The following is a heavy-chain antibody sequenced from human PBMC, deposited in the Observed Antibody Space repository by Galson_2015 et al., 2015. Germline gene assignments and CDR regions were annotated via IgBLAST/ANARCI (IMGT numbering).Heavy chain of an antibody. J-gene: IGHJ4*02. CDR1: GYTFTSYD. V-gene: IGHV1-8*01. Sequence: SVKVSCKASGYTFTSYDINWVRQATGQGLEWMGWMNPNSGNTGYAQKFQGRVTMTRNTSISTAYMELSSLRSEDTAVYYCARGRYRVEMALHWGQGTLVTVSS. D-gene: IGHD5-24*01. CDR2: MNPNSGNT. CDR3: ARGRYRVEMALH.